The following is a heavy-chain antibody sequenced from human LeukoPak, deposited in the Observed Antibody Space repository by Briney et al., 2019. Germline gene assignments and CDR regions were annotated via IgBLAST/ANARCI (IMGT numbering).Heavy chain of an antibody. V-gene: IGHV3-30*02. D-gene: IGHD3-3*01. CDR3: AKDHYDFWSGYYFDY. CDR2: IRYDGSNK. Sequence: GGSLRLSCAASGFTFSSYGMHWVRQAPGKGLEWVAFIRYDGSNKYYADSVKGRFTISRDNSKNTLYLQMNSLRAEVTAVYYCAKDHYDFWSGYYFDYWGQGTLVTVSS. CDR1: GFTFSSYG. J-gene: IGHJ4*02.